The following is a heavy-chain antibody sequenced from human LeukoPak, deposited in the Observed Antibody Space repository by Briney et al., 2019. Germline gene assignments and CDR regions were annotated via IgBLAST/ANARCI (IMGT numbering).Heavy chain of an antibody. D-gene: IGHD3-22*01. Sequence: GGSLRLSCAASGFTVSSNYMSWVRQAPGKGLEWVSVIYSGGSTYYADSVKGRFTISRDNSKNTLYLQMNSLRAEDTAVYYCARDKQDYDSSGYYDYWGQGTQSPSPQ. V-gene: IGHV3-66*01. CDR2: IYSGGST. J-gene: IGHJ4*01. CDR1: GFTVSSNY. CDR3: ARDKQDYDSSGYYDY.